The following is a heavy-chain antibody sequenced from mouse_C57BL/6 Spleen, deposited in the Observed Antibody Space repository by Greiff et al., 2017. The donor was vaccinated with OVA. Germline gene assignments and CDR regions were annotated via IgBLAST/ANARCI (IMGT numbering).Heavy chain of an antibody. CDR3: ARCDYGDAMDY. CDR1: GYTFTSYW. V-gene: IGHV1-64*01. Sequence: QVQLQQPGAELVKPGASVKLSCKASGYTFTSYWMHWVKQRPGQGLEWIGMIHPNSGSTNYNEKFKSKATLTVDKSSSTAYMQLSSLTSEDSAVYYCARCDYGDAMDYWGQGTSVTVSS. J-gene: IGHJ4*01. D-gene: IGHD2-4*01. CDR2: IHPNSGST.